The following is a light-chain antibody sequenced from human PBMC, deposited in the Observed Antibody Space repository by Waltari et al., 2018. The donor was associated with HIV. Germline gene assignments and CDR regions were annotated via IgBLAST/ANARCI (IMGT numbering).Light chain of an antibody. V-gene: IGLV1-44*01. Sequence: VLHPPPSTLRTPRPRAHLPSSGLRPHLGSHTVTWYQPLPGTAPKPLIYSNNQRPSGVPDRFSGSKSGTSASLAISGLQSEDEADYYCAAWDDSLNGYVFGSGTKVTVL. J-gene: IGLJ1*01. CDR1: RPHLGSHT. CDR2: SNN. CDR3: AAWDDSLNGYV.